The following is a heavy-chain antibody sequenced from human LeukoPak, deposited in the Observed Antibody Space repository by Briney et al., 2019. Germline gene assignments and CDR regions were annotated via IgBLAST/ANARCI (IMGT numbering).Heavy chain of an antibody. CDR2: ISYDGSNK. CDR3: ARRTLITPGGFDY. V-gene: IGHV3-30*09. J-gene: IGHJ4*02. Sequence: GRSLRLSCAASGFTFSSYAMHWVRQAPGKGLEWVAVISYDGSNKYYADSVKGRFAISRDNSKNTLYLQMNSLRAEDTAVYYCARRTLITPGGFDYWGRGTLVSVSS. CDR1: GFTFSSYA. D-gene: IGHD1-14*01.